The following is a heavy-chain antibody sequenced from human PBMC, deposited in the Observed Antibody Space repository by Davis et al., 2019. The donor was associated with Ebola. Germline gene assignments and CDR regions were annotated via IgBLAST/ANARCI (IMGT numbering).Heavy chain of an antibody. D-gene: IGHD5-12*01. CDR3: ARTEPEYSGYEGYFDY. J-gene: IGHJ4*02. CDR2: FDPEDGET. V-gene: IGHV1-24*01. CDR1: GYTLTELS. Sequence: ASVKVSCKVSGYTLTELSMHWVRQAPGKGLEWMGGFDPEDGETIYAQKFQGRVTMTRDTSTSTVYMELSSLRSEDTAVYYCARTEPEYSGYEGYFDYWGQGTLVTVSS.